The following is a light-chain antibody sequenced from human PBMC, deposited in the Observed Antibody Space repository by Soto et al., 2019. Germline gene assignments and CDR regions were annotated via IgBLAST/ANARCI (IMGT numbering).Light chain of an antibody. CDR2: GAS. CDR1: QSVSNN. V-gene: IGKV3D-15*01. Sequence: EIVSSQSPGTLSLSPGETATLSCRASQSVSNNYLAWYQQKPGQAPRLLIYGASNRATGIPATFSGSGSGTEFTLTISGLQSDDFAVYYCQQFNNWPPWTFGQGTKVDIK. J-gene: IGKJ1*01. CDR3: QQFNNWPPWT.